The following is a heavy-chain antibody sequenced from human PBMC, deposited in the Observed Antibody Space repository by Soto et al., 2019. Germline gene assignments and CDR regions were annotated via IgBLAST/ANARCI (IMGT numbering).Heavy chain of an antibody. CDR3: AHGSGWLFYF. CDR2: IYWDDDN. D-gene: IGHD6-19*01. J-gene: IGHJ4*02. CDR1: GFSLSTNAVG. Sequence: QITLKESGPTLVTPTQTLTLTCTFSGFSLSTNAVGVGWFRQPPGKALEWLALIYWDDDNHYSPSLQSRLSITKDTSKNQVVLTLTHKDPVDTATYYCAHGSGWLFYFWGQGALVTVSS. V-gene: IGHV2-5*02.